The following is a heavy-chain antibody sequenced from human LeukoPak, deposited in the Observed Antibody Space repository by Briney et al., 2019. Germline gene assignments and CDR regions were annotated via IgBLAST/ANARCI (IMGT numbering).Heavy chain of an antibody. CDR1: GFTFSSHG. CDR3: AKRGTVTSNFEY. Sequence: GGSLRLSCAASGFTFSSHGMHWVRQAPGKGLEWVAFIQNDGNNKYYADSVKGRFTISRDNSKNTLYLQMNRLRTEDTADYYCAKRGTVTSNFEYWGQGTLVTASS. D-gene: IGHD4-17*01. J-gene: IGHJ4*02. V-gene: IGHV3-30*02. CDR2: IQNDGNNK.